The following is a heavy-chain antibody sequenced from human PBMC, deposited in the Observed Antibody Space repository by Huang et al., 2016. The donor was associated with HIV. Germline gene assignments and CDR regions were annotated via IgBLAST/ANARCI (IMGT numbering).Heavy chain of an antibody. CDR2: IKSGHSGGTR. CDR1: GFKFDDAW. CDR3: TWDNKGVDDY. D-gene: IGHD2-8*01. Sequence: DVELVQFGGGSAKAGGSLRLSCRGSGFKFDDAWIRWVRPAPGKRLEWSGRIKSGHSGGTRDYRDSVRSRFTNARDDSRQTSFLELQILEEEDTGRYYCTWDNKGVDDYWGQGSLVVVSS. J-gene: IGHJ4*01. V-gene: IGHV3-15*05.